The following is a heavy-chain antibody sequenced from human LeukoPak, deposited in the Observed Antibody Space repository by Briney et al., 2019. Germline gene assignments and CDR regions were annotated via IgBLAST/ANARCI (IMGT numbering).Heavy chain of an antibody. Sequence: SETLSLTCTVSGGSISKYYLSCIRQPAGKGLEWIGRIFTSGSATSSSSLKSRVTMSVDTSKNQFSLNLGSVTAADTAVYFCASGYGSGSYLYWGEGTLVTVSS. CDR3: ASGYGSGSYLY. CDR1: GGSISKYY. J-gene: IGHJ4*02. CDR2: IFTSGSA. V-gene: IGHV4-4*07. D-gene: IGHD3-10*01.